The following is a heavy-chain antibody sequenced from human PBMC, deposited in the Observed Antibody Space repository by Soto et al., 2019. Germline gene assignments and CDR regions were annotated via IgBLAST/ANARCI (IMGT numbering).Heavy chain of an antibody. Sequence: GSLRLSCAASGFTFSSYGMHWVRQAPGKGLEWVAVIWYDGSNKYYADSVKGRFTISRDNSKNTLYLQMNSLRAEDTAVYYCAREEALRFPYYYYYGMDVWGQGTTVTVSS. D-gene: IGHD3-3*01. CDR2: IWYDGSNK. CDR3: AREEALRFPYYYYYGMDV. V-gene: IGHV3-33*01. J-gene: IGHJ6*02. CDR1: GFTFSSYG.